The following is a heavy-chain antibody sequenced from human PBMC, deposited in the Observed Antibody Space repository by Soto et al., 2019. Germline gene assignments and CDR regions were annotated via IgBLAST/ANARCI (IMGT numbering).Heavy chain of an antibody. CDR3: TRGAATKILVLKYDALEI. V-gene: IGHV1-69*12. CDR1: GATLNSFINHG. CDR2: IIPVFGAA. J-gene: IGHJ3*02. Sequence: QVQLVQSGAEVKKPGSSVRVSCEASGATLNSFINHGITWVRQAPGQGLEYMGGIIPVFGAANHAQRFQGRVTSSADESTRTVNMELSSLTSKDTAVYYCTRGAATKILVLKYDALEIWGQGTMVTVSS. D-gene: IGHD5-12*01.